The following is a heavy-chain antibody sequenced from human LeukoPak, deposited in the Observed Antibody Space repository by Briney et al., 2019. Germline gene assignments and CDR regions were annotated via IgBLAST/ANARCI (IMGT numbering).Heavy chain of an antibody. CDR1: GGTFSSYA. D-gene: IGHD6-19*01. J-gene: IGHJ6*03. V-gene: IGHV1-69*05. CDR3: ARAVAGTFYYMDV. CDR2: INPIFGTA. Sequence: SVNLSCKGSGGTFSSYAICWVRLPPGQGLELMGGINPIFGTANYTQKFQGRVTITTDESTSTAYMELSSLRSEDTAVYYCARAVAGTFYYMDVWGKGTTVTVSS.